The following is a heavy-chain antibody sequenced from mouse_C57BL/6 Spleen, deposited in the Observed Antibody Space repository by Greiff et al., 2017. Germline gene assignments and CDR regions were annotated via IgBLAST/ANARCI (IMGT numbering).Heavy chain of an antibody. CDR1: GYTFTTYP. CDR3: ARSLDSSGLDY. J-gene: IGHJ2*01. CDR2: FHPYNDDT. V-gene: IGHV1-47*01. D-gene: IGHD3-2*02. Sequence: QVQLQQSGPELVKPGASVKMSCKASGYTFTTYPIEWMKQNHGKSLEWIGNFHPYNDDTKYNEKFKGKATLTEEKSSSTVYLERSRLTSDDSAVYSCARSLDSSGLDYWGQGTTLTVSS.